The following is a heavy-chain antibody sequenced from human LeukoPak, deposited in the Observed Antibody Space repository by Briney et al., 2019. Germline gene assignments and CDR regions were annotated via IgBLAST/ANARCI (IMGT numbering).Heavy chain of an antibody. V-gene: IGHV4-39*07. J-gene: IGHJ4*02. CDR3: ARDVVAPGYFDD. CDR2: IYYSGST. D-gene: IGHD2-15*01. CDR1: GGSISSSSYY. Sequence: ASETLSLTCTVSGGSISSSSYYWGWIRQPPGKGLEWIGSIYYSGSTYYNPSLKSRVTISVDTSKNQFSLKLRSVTAADTAVYYCARDVVAPGYFDDWGQGTLVTVSS.